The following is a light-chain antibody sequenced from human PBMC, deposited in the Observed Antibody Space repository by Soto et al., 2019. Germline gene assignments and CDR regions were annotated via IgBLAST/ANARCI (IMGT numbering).Light chain of an antibody. CDR1: SSNIGAGYD. CDR3: QSYDSSLSGSV. Sequence: QSVLKQPPSVSGAPRQRVTISCTWSSSNIGAGYDVHWYQQLPGTAPKLLIYGNSNRPSGVPDRFSGSKSGTSASLAITGLQAEDEADYYCQSYDSSLSGSVFGGGTKLTVL. V-gene: IGLV1-40*01. J-gene: IGLJ2*01. CDR2: GNS.